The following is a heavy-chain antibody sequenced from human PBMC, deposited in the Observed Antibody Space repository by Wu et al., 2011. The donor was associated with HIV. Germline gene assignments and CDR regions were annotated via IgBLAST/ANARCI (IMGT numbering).Heavy chain of an antibody. CDR1: STFSSYA. J-gene: IGHJ6*02. D-gene: IGHD3-10*01. CDR3: ASRDNGSGSYYVPRKYGMDV. CDR2: IIPIFGTA. V-gene: IGHV1-69*14. Sequence: QVQLVQSGADGEEAWVLGEGLLQGFWSTFSSYAISWVRQAPGQGLEWMGRIIPIFGTANYAQKFQGRVTIIADKSTSTAYMELSSLRSEDTAVYYCASRDNGSGSYYVPRKYGMDVWGQGTTVTVSS.